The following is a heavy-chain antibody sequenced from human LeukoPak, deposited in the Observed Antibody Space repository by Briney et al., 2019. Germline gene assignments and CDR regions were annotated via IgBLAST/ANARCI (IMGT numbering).Heavy chain of an antibody. CDR2: INPNSGGT. D-gene: IGHD1-26*01. CDR3: ARDPGGSSTHYYYYGMDV. J-gene: IGHJ6*02. Sequence: EASVKVSCKASGYTFTGYYMHWVRQAPGQGLDWMGWINPNSGGTNYAQKFQGRVTMTRDTSISTAYMELSRLRSDDTAVYYCARDPGGSSTHYYYYGMDVWGQGTTVTVSS. V-gene: IGHV1-2*02. CDR1: GYTFTGYY.